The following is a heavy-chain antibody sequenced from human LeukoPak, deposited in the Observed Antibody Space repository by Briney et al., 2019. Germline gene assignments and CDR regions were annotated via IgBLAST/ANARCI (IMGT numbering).Heavy chain of an antibody. CDR1: GFTFSSYA. CDR2: ISGSGGST. D-gene: IGHD3-10*01. V-gene: IGHV3-23*01. J-gene: IGHJ4*02. CDR3: AKDQSLYGSGSSPTFDY. Sequence: GGSLRLSCAASGFTFSSYAMSWVRQAPGEGLEWVSAISGSGGSTYYADSVKGRFTISRDNSKNTLYLQMNSLRAEDTAVYYCAKDQSLYGSGSSPTFDYWGQGTLVTVSS.